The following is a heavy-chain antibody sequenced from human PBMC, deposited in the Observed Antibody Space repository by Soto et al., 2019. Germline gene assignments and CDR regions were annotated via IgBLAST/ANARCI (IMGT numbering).Heavy chain of an antibody. J-gene: IGHJ4*02. V-gene: IGHV3-30-3*01. CDR2: ISYDGSNE. CDR3: ARDFSMVAVAPGY. CDR1: GFTFSSYA. D-gene: IGHD2-15*01. Sequence: QVQLVESGGGVVQPGRSLRLSCAASGFTFSSYAMHWVRQAPGKGLEWLAVISYDGSNEYYADSVKGRFTISRDNSKDTVYLQMSSLRAEDTAVYYCARDFSMVAVAPGYWGQGTLVTVSS.